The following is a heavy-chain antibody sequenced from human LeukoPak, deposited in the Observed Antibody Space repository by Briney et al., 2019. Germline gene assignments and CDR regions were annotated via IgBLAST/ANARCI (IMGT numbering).Heavy chain of an antibody. D-gene: IGHD3-3*01. CDR2: IYHSGST. CDR3: ASTPVTIFGVVPDY. Sequence: SETLSLTCAVSGGSISSSNWWSWVRQPPGKGLEWIWEIYHSGSTNYNPSLKSRVTISVDTSKNQFSLKLSSVTAADTAVYYCASTPVTIFGVVPDYWGQGTLVTVSS. CDR1: GGSISSSNW. J-gene: IGHJ4*02. V-gene: IGHV4-4*02.